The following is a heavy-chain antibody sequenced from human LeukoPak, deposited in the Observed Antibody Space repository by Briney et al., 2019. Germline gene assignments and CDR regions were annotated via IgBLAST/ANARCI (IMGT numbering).Heavy chain of an antibody. CDR2: TYYSGST. V-gene: IGHV4-59*01. D-gene: IGHD3-10*01. CDR1: GGSISSYY. CDR3: AASMFRGVIGYFDY. J-gene: IGHJ4*02. Sequence: SETLSLTCTVSGGSISSYYWSWIRQPPGKGLEWIGNTYYSGSTNYKPSLKSRVSISVDTSKNQFSLKLSSVTAADTAVYYCAASMFRGVIGYFDYWGQGALVTVSS.